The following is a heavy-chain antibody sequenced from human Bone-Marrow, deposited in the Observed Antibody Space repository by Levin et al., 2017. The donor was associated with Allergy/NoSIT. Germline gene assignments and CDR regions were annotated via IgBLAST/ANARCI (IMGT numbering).Heavy chain of an antibody. CDR2: ISDHGNSI. CDR1: GFIFSTHN. V-gene: IGHV3-30*18. CDR3: AKGALSGAETDRFDP. D-gene: IGHD3-3*01. Sequence: GGSLRLSCTASGFIFSTHNMHWLRQAPGKGLEWVSFISDHGNSIYYTEAVKGRFSISRDDSKNTLYLQMNSLRPEDTATYYCAKGALSGAETDRFDPWGQGALVTVSS. J-gene: IGHJ5*02.